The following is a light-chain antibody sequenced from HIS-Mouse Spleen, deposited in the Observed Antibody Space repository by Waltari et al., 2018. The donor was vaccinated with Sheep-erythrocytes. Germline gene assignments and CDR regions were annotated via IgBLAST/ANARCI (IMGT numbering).Light chain of an antibody. Sequence: ALTQPASVSGSRGQSITISCTGTSSDVGSYNLVVLDQQHPGKAPKLMVYEGSKRPSGVSNRFSGSKSGNTASLTISGLQAEDEADYYCCSYAGSSTWVFGGGTKLTVL. J-gene: IGLJ3*02. CDR2: EGS. V-gene: IGLV2-23*01. CDR3: CSYAGSSTWV. CDR1: SSDVGSYNL.